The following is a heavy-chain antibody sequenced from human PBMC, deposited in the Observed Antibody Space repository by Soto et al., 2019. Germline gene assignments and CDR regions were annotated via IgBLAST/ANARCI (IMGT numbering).Heavy chain of an antibody. CDR2: INHSGTT. J-gene: IGHJ4*02. Sequence: QVQLQQWGAGLLKPSETLSLTCAVYGGSFSNYYWNWIRQPPGKGLEWIGEINHSGTTNYNPSLKSRFTISVDMSKNQFSLKVRSVTAADTAVYYCVLDHPVLGELSAGNYWGQGTLVTVSS. CDR1: GGSFSNYY. D-gene: IGHD3-16*02. V-gene: IGHV4-34*01. CDR3: VLDHPVLGELSAGNY.